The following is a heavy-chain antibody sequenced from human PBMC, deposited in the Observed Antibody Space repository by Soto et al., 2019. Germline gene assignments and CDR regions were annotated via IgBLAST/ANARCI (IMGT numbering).Heavy chain of an antibody. CDR1: GFTFSNAW. J-gene: IGHJ6*03. V-gene: IGHV3-15*01. D-gene: IGHD6-6*01. CDR2: IKSKTDGGTT. CDR3: TTVPYSSSSTYYYYDYMDV. Sequence: EVQLVESGGGLVKPGGSLRLSCAASGFTFSNAWMSWVRQAPGKGLEWVGRIKSKTDGGTTDYAAPVKGRFTISRDDSKNTLYLQMNSLKTEDTAVYYCTTVPYSSSSTYYYYDYMDVWGKGTTVTVSS.